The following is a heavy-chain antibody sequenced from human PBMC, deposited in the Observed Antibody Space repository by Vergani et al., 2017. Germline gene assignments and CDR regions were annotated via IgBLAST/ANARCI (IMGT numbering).Heavy chain of an antibody. CDR1: GYTFTSYG. J-gene: IGHJ6*02. Sequence: QVQLVQSGAEVKKPGASVKVSCKASGYTFTSYGISWVRQAPGQGLEWMGWINTNTGNPTYAQGFTGRFVFSLDTSVSTAYLQICSLKAEDTAVYYCARDLPIYGDYVDYYGMDVWGQGP. V-gene: IGHV7-4-1*01. CDR2: INTNTGNP. CDR3: ARDLPIYGDYVDYYGMDV. D-gene: IGHD4-17*01.